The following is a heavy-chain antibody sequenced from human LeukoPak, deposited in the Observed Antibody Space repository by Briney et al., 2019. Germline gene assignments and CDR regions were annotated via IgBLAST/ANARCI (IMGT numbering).Heavy chain of an antibody. CDR1: GFTFSSYG. Sequence: GGSLRLSCAASGFTFSSYGMHWVRQAPGKGLEWVAVISYDGSNKYYADSVKGRFTISRDNSKNTLYLQMNSLRAEDTAVYYCAKDLQPYGDYAFGAFDIWGQGTMVTVSS. D-gene: IGHD4-17*01. CDR3: AKDLQPYGDYAFGAFDI. CDR2: ISYDGSNK. V-gene: IGHV3-30*18. J-gene: IGHJ3*02.